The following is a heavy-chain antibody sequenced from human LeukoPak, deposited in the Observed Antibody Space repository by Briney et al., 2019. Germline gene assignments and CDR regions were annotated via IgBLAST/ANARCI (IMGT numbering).Heavy chain of an antibody. J-gene: IGHJ4*02. D-gene: IGHD3-3*01. V-gene: IGHV3-74*01. CDR1: GFTFSSYA. Sequence: GGSLRLSCAASGFTFSSYAMSWVRQAPGKGLVWVSRINSDGSSTSYADSVKGRFTISRDNAKNTLYLQMNSLRAEDTAVYYCARAGYVLRFLEWLLYGDYFDYWGQGTLVTVSS. CDR3: ARAGYVLRFLEWLLYGDYFDY. CDR2: INSDGSST.